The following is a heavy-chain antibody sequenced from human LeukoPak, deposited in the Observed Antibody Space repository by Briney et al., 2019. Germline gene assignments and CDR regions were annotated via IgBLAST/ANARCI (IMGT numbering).Heavy chain of an antibody. V-gene: IGHV1-69*13. Sequence: GASVKVSCKASGGTFSSYAISWVRQAPGHGLEWMGGIIPIFGTANYAQKFQGRVTITADESTSTAYMELSSLRSEDTAVYYCAREWYGQAFDIWGQGTMVTVSS. J-gene: IGHJ3*02. D-gene: IGHD2-15*01. CDR2: IIPIFGTA. CDR1: GGTFSSYA. CDR3: AREWYGQAFDI.